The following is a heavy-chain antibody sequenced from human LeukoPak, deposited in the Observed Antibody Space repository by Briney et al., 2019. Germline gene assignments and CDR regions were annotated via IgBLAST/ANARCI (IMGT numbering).Heavy chain of an antibody. CDR1: GYTFTSYY. V-gene: IGHV1-46*01. J-gene: IGHJ1*01. CDR2: INPSGGST. Sequence: ASVKVSCKASGYTFTSYYMHWVRQAPGQGLEWMGIINPSGGSTSYAQKFQGRVTMTTDTSTSTAYMELRSLRSDDTAVYYCARKESGSSDFQHWGQGTLVTVSS. D-gene: IGHD1-26*01. CDR3: ARKESGSSDFQH.